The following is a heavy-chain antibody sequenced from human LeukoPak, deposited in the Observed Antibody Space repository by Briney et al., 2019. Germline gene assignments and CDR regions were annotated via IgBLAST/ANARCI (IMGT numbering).Heavy chain of an antibody. CDR3: ARVSDGLDAFDI. J-gene: IGHJ3*02. D-gene: IGHD2/OR15-2a*01. Sequence: KSSETLSLTCTVSSGSISTSNYYWGWVRQPPGKALEWIGNIFYSGSTYYSPSLKSQVTISLDTSRNQFSLKLNSVTAADTAVYYCARVSDGLDAFDIWGQGTMVTVSS. CDR1: SGSISTSNYY. V-gene: IGHV4-39*07. CDR2: IFYSGST.